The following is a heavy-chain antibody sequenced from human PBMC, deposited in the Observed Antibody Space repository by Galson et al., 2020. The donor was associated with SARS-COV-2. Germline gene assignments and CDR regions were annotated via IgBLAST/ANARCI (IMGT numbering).Heavy chain of an antibody. D-gene: IGHD1-26*01. CDR3: ARADGVGPTPFYY. J-gene: IGHJ4*02. CDR2: ISYDGSNK. Sequence: TGGSLRLSCAASAFTFSTYTMHWVRQAPGKGLEWLTLISYDGSNKYYADTVRGRFTISRDNSKNTLYLQMNSLRPEDTAVYYCARADGVGPTPFYYWGQGTLVTVSS. CDR1: AFTFSTYT. V-gene: IGHV3-30-3*01.